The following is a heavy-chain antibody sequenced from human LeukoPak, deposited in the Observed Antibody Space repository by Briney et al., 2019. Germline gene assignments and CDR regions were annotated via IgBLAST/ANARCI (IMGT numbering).Heavy chain of an antibody. V-gene: IGHV1-69*13. CDR3: ARSDTAMDPVDH. CDR1: GGTFSSYA. J-gene: IGHJ4*02. CDR2: IIPIFGTA. D-gene: IGHD5-18*01. Sequence: ASVKVSCKASGGTFSSYAISWVRQAPGQGLEWMGGIIPIFGTANYAQKFQGRVTITADESTSTAYMELSSLRSEDTAVYYCARSDTAMDPVDHWGQGTLVTVSS.